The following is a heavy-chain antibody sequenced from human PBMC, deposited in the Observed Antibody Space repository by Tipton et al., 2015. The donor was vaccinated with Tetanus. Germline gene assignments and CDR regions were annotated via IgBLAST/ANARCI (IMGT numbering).Heavy chain of an antibody. CDR1: GGSVSSGSYY. D-gene: IGHD3-3*01. J-gene: IGHJ4*02. CDR2: ILYGKST. V-gene: IGHV4-61*01. CDR3: ARIHDFWSGYFDF. Sequence: LRLSCSVSGGSVSSGSYYWSWVRQPPGKGLEYIGYILYGKSTHYNPSLKSRLTISGDPAKNQFSLRLSSVTAADTAVYYCARIHDFWSGYFDFWGQGTLVTVSP.